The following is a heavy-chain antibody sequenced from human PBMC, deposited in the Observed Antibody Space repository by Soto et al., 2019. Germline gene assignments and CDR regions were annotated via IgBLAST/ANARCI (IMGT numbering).Heavy chain of an antibody. V-gene: IGHV4-59*12. CDR3: APGGRETILGYYAMEV. J-gene: IGHJ6*02. D-gene: IGHD3-9*01. Sequence: QVQLQESGPGLVKPSETLSLTCTVSGGSISTYSWSWIRQPPGRGLAWIGYIYYSGNPNYTPSLKSRITISADSSKNQFSPRLTSVTAADTAVYYCAPGGRETILGYYAMEVWGQGTTVTVPS. CDR2: IYYSGNP. CDR1: GGSISTYS.